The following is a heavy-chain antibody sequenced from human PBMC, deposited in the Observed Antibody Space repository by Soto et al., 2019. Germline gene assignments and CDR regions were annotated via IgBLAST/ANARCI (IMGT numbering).Heavy chain of an antibody. CDR2: ISGSGGST. J-gene: IGHJ3*02. CDR1: GFTFSSYA. D-gene: IGHD2-2*01. V-gene: IGHV3-23*01. Sequence: PGGSLRLSCAASGFTFSSYAMSWVRQAPGKGLEWVSAISGSGGSTYYADSVKGRFTISRDNSKNTLYLQMNSLRAEDTAVYYCANYSRPLLPAAIGGAFDIWGQGTMVTVSS. CDR3: ANYSRPLLPAAIGGAFDI.